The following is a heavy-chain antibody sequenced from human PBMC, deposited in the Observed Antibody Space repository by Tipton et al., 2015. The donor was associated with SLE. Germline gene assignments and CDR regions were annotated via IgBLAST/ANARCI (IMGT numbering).Heavy chain of an antibody. D-gene: IGHD5-24*01. V-gene: IGHV3-11*01. CDR2: ISDSGTTI. J-gene: IGHJ4*02. CDR3: ARREMSTVTFDF. Sequence: SLRLSCAASGFTFSDYFMSWIRQAPGKGLEWVSYISDSGTTIYYADSVKGRFTVSRDSANKSLYLQMNSLRAEDTAVYYCARREMSTVTFDFRGQGPLATVSS. CDR1: GFTFSDYF.